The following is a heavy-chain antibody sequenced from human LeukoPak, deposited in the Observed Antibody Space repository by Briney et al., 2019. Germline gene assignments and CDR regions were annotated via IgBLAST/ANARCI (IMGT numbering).Heavy chain of an antibody. D-gene: IGHD3-10*01. Sequence: PGGSLRLSCTTSGFIFGDYNMNWVRQAPGKGLEWVGYIRAKIHDGTTDFAASVKGRFPISRDDSKSIAYLQMTSLKSEDTAVYYCSRGQKDPYGPEFDYWGQGTLVTVSS. CDR1: GFIFGDYN. V-gene: IGHV3-49*04. J-gene: IGHJ4*02. CDR2: IRAKIHDGTT. CDR3: SRGQKDPYGPEFDY.